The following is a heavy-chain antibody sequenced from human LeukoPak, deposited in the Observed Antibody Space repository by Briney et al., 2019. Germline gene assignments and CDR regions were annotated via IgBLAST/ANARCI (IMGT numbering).Heavy chain of an antibody. CDR3: AKDGVATVFWGNWFDP. J-gene: IGHJ5*02. V-gene: IGHV3-30*02. Sequence: GGSLRLSCAASGFTFSSYGMHWVRQAPGKGLEWVAFIRYDGSNKYYADSVKGRFTISRDNSKNTLYLQMNSLRAEDTAVYYCAKDGVATVFWGNWFDPWGQGTLVTVSS. D-gene: IGHD5-12*01. CDR1: GFTFSSYG. CDR2: IRYDGSNK.